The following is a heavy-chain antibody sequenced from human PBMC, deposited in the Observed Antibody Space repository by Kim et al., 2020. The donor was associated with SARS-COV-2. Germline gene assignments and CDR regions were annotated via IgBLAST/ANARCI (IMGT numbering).Heavy chain of an antibody. J-gene: IGHJ4*02. CDR1: GYTFTSYY. CDR2: INPSGGST. CDR3: ARDPPNCSGGSCYPHYFDY. Sequence: ASVKVSCKASGYTFTSYYMHWVRQAPGQGLEWMGIINPSGGSTSYAQKFQGRVTMTRDTSTSTVYMELSSLRSEDTAVYYCARDPPNCSGGSCYPHYFDYWGQGTLVTVSS. V-gene: IGHV1-46*01. D-gene: IGHD2-15*01.